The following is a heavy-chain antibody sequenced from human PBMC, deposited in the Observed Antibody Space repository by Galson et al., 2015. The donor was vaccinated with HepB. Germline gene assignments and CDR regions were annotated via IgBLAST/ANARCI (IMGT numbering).Heavy chain of an antibody. V-gene: IGHV3-23*01. CDR1: GFTFRTYA. CDR3: ATPYGDYIGNAFDI. CDR2: ISDSGGST. Sequence: SLRLSCAASGFTFRTYAMTWVRQAPGKGLEWVSGISDSGGSTYYADSVKGRFTISRDNSKSTLYLQMNSLRAEDTAVYYCATPYGDYIGNAFDIWGQGTLVTVSS. J-gene: IGHJ3*02. D-gene: IGHD4-17*01.